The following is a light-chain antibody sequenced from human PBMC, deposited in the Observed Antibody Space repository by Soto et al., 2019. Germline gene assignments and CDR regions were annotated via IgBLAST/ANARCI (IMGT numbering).Light chain of an antibody. J-gene: IGKJ5*01. V-gene: IGKV1-39*01. Sequence: DIQMTQSPSSLSASVGDRVTITCRASESISRHLNWYQQKPGKAPNLLIYAAFTLQNGVPSRFSGSGSGTDVTLTISSLQPEDFATYYCQQSYSTLSISVGQGTRLEIK. CDR2: AAF. CDR3: QQSYSTLSIS. CDR1: ESISRH.